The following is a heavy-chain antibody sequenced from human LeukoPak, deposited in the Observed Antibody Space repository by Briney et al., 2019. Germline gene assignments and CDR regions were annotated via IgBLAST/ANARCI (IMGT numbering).Heavy chain of an antibody. Sequence: SETLSLTCTVSGVTISGVFWSWIRQPPGRGLEWIGYIHDSGTITDNPSLKSRLTISLDTSKNQFSLNLRSVTAADTALYYCARVLSHGYSDYWGRGTLVTVSS. CDR2: IHDSGTI. CDR3: ARVLSHGYSDY. CDR1: GVTISGVF. J-gene: IGHJ4*02. V-gene: IGHV4-59*01. D-gene: IGHD2-2*03.